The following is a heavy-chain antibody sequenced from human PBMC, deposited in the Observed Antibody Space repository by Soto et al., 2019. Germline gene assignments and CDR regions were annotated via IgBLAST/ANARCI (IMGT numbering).Heavy chain of an antibody. J-gene: IGHJ4*02. CDR1: ACNFNNYA. CDR2: ISASCGGT. D-gene: IGHD3-16*01. V-gene: IGHV3-23*02. Sequence: EVTLRRSCAASACNFNNYAMVWLQQDPWRGHEWVSRISASCGGTYYGGSVKGRFTISRDNSHNPLYLQLHSLTAEDTAVYYCAKDRRAGGNSAFYFDFWGQGAQVTVSS. CDR3: AKDRRAGGNSAFYFDF.